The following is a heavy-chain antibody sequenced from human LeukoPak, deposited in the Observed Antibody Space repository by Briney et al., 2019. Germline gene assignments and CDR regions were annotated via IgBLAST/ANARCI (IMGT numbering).Heavy chain of an antibody. D-gene: IGHD1-26*01. J-gene: IGHJ4*02. V-gene: IGHV3-15*01. Sequence: PGGSLRLSCAASGFNFINSWMTWVRQAPGKGLECVALIKGKTDGGTTDYAAPVKGRFIISRDDSKNTLYLQMHSLQTEDTAVYYCTTHYPDSGSYNYWGQGTLVTVSS. CDR1: GFNFINSW. CDR3: TTHYPDSGSYNY. CDR2: IKGKTDGGTT.